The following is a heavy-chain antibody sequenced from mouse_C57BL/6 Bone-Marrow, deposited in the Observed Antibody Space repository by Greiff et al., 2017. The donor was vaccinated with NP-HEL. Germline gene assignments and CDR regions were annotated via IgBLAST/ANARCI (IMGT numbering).Heavy chain of an antibody. CDR1: GYTFTSYW. Sequence: QVQLQQPGAELVMPGASVKLSCKASGYTFTSYWMHWVKQRPGQGLEWIGEIDPSDSYTNYNQKFKGKSTLTVDKSSSTAYMQLSSLTSEDSAVYYCARGWGGYYFDYWGQGTTLTVSS. CDR2: IDPSDSYT. CDR3: ARGWGGYYFDY. V-gene: IGHV1-69*01. J-gene: IGHJ2*01. D-gene: IGHD3-3*01.